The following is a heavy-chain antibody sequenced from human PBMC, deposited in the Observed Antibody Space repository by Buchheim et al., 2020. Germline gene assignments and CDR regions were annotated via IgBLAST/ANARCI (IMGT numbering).Heavy chain of an antibody. D-gene: IGHD4-11*01. Sequence: QVQLQESGPGLVKPSQTLSLTCTVSGGSISSGSYYWSWIRQPAGKGLEWIGRIYTSGSTNYNPSLKSRVNISVDTSQNTFSLKLSSVTAADTAVYYCASESHTVTSKPFDYWGQGTL. CDR2: IYTSGST. CDR1: GGSISSGSYY. V-gene: IGHV4-61*02. J-gene: IGHJ4*02. CDR3: ASESHTVTSKPFDY.